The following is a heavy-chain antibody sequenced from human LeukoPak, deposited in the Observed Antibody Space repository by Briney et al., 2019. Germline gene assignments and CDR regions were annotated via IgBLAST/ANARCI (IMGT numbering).Heavy chain of an antibody. Sequence: PGGSLRPSCAASGFTFSSYGMHWVRQAPGKGLEWVAFIRYDGSNKYYADSVKGRFTISRDNSKNTLYLQMNSLRAEDTAVYYCARGTWATLYYYYMDVWGKGTTVTVSS. CDR3: ARGTWATLYYYYMDV. CDR1: GFTFSSYG. CDR2: IRYDGSNK. D-gene: IGHD5-24*01. J-gene: IGHJ6*03. V-gene: IGHV3-30*02.